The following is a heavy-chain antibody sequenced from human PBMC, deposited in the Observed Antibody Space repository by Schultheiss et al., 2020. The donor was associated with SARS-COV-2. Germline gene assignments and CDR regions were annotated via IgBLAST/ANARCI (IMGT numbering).Heavy chain of an antibody. V-gene: IGHV4-59*08. CDR3: ARGAEPGLGY. CDR1: GGSISSYY. J-gene: IGHJ4*02. D-gene: IGHD1-14*01. CDR2: IYYSGST. Sequence: SETLSLTCTVSGGSISSYYWSWIRQPPGKGLEWIGYIYYSGSTYYNPSLKSRVTISVDTSKNQFSLKLSSVTAADTAVYYCARGAEPGLGYWGQGTLVTVSS.